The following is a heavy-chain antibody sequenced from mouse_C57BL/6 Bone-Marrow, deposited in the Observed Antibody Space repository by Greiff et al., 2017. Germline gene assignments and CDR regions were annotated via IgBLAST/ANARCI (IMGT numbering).Heavy chain of an antibody. CDR2: IYPRSGNT. V-gene: IGHV1-81*01. Sequence: VQLVESGAELARPGASVKLSCKASGYTFTSYGISWVKQRTGQGLEWIGEIYPRSGNTYYNEKFKGKATLTADKSSSTAYMELRSLTSEDSAVYFCAREDYDDAMDYWGQGTSVTVSS. CDR3: AREDYDDAMDY. CDR1: GYTFTSYG. D-gene: IGHD2-4*01. J-gene: IGHJ4*01.